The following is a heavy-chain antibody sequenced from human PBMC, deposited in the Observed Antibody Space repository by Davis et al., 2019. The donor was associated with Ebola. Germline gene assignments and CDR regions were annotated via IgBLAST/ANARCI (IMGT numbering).Heavy chain of an antibody. CDR1: GGSFSGYY. Sequence: MPSETLSLTCAVYGGSFSGYYWSWIRQPPGKGLEWIGEINHSGSTNYNPSLKSRVTISVDTSKNQFSLKLSSVTAADTAVYYCASSGLRYFDWLFSNWFDPWGQGTLVTVSS. J-gene: IGHJ5*02. D-gene: IGHD3-9*01. CDR3: ASSGLRYFDWLFSNWFDP. V-gene: IGHV4-34*01. CDR2: INHSGST.